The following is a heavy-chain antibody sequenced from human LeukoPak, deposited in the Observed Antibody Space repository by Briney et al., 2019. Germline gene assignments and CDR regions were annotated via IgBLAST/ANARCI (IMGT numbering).Heavy chain of an antibody. CDR3: ARDGKYYDILTGYADAFDI. Sequence: KPSETLSLTCTVSGGSISSSSYYWGWIRQPPGKGLEWIGSIYYSGSTYYNPSLKSRVTISVDASKNQFSLKLSSVTAADTAVYYCARDGKYYDILTGYADAFDIWGQGTMVTVSS. J-gene: IGHJ3*02. D-gene: IGHD3-9*01. V-gene: IGHV4-39*07. CDR2: IYYSGST. CDR1: GGSISSSSYY.